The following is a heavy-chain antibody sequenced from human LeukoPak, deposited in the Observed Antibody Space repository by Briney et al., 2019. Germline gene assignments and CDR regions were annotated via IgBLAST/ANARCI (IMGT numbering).Heavy chain of an antibody. D-gene: IGHD6-13*01. J-gene: IGHJ4*02. CDR3: ARDSSRWSIDY. V-gene: IGHV1-18*01. Sequence: GASVKVSCKASGYTFTSYGISWVRQAPGQGLEWMGWISAYNGNTNYAQKLQGRVTMTTDTSTSTAYMELRSLTSEDTAVYYCARDSSRWSIDYWGQGTLVTVSS. CDR2: ISAYNGNT. CDR1: GYTFTSYG.